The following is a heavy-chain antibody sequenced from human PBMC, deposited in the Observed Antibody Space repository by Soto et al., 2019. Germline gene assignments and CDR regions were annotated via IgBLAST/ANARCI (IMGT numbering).Heavy chain of an antibody. D-gene: IGHD3-16*01. CDR1: IFSFSTYA. Sequence: EVQLLESGGGLIQPGGSLRLSCTASIFSFSTYAMSWVRQAPGKGLEWVSTISGRGHTTYYAGSVKGRFTVSRDNSKRTMFLQMSSLRAEDTAMYYCAKEQLGGSGRYCFDSWGRGTLVTVYS. CDR3: AKEQLGGSGRYCFDS. V-gene: IGHV3-23*01. J-gene: IGHJ4*02. CDR2: ISGRGHTT.